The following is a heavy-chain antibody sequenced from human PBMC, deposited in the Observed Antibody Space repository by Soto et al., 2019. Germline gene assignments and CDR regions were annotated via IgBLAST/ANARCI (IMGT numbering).Heavy chain of an antibody. J-gene: IGHJ4*02. CDR3: ASDSTYDSSCFVCAY. D-gene: IGHD3-22*01. CDR1: GFTFSSYA. CDR2: ISYDGSYK. V-gene: IGHV3-30-3*01. Sequence: QVQLVESGGGVVQPGRSLRLSCAASGFTFSSYAMHWVRQAPGKGLEWVALISYDGSYKYYADSVKGGFIISRDNSKNRLYIQMNSLRSEDTPVYYCASDSTYDSSCFVCAYWGQGTLVTVSS.